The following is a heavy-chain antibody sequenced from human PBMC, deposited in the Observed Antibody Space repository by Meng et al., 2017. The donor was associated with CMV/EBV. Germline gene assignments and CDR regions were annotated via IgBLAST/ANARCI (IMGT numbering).Heavy chain of an antibody. CDR1: GGSFSGYY. V-gene: IGHV4-34*01. J-gene: IGHJ5*02. Sequence: SETLSLTCAVYGGSFSGYYWSWIRQPPGKGLEWIGEINHSGSTNYNPSLKSRVTISVDTSKNQFSLKLSSVTAADTAMYYCARGVRSGVPAAIQGDWFDPWGQGTLVTVSS. D-gene: IGHD2-2*01. CDR2: INHSGST. CDR3: ARGVRSGVPAAIQGDWFDP.